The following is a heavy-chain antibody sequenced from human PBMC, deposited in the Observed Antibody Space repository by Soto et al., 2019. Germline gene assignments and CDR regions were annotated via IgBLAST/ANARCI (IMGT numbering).Heavy chain of an antibody. V-gene: IGHV3-23*01. CDR1: GFTFSSYA. J-gene: IGHJ4*02. Sequence: EVQLLESGGGLVQPGGSLRLSCAASGFTFSSYAMSWVRQAPGEGLEWVSAISGSGGSTYYADSVKGRFTISRDNSKNTLYLQMNSLRAEDTAVYYCAKDSGSSERMYYFDYWGQGTLVTVSS. D-gene: IGHD1-26*01. CDR3: AKDSGSSERMYYFDY. CDR2: ISGSGGST.